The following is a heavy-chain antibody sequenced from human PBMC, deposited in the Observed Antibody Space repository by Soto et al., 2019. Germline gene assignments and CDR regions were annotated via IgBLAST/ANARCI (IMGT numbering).Heavy chain of an antibody. D-gene: IGHD6-6*01. CDR3: ARGRWVAARLDWFDP. J-gene: IGHJ5*02. Sequence: SETLSLTCAVYGGSFSGYYWSWIRQPPGKGLEWIGEINHSGSTNYNPSLKSRVTISVDTSKNQFSLKLSSVTAADTAVYYCARGRWVAARLDWFDPWGQGTLVTVSS. CDR2: INHSGST. V-gene: IGHV4-34*01. CDR1: GGSFSGYY.